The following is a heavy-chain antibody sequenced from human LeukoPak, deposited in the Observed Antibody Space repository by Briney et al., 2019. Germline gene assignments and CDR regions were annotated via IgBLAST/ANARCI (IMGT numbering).Heavy chain of an antibody. Sequence: SETLSLTCAVYGGSFSGYYWSWIRQPPGKGLEWIGEINHSGSTNYNPSLKSRVTISVDTSKNQFSLKLSSVTAADTAVYYCARHRRISMAGSFDIWGQGTMVTVSS. J-gene: IGHJ3*02. D-gene: IGHD2-15*01. CDR1: GGSFSGYY. CDR3: ARHRRISMAGSFDI. CDR2: INHSGST. V-gene: IGHV4-34*01.